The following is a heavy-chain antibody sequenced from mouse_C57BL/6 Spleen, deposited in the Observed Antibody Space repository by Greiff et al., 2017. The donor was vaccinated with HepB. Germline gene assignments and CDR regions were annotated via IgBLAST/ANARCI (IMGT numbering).Heavy chain of an antibody. Sequence: EVKLMESGPGLVKPSQSLSLTCSVTGYSITSGYYWNWIRQFPGNKLEWMGYISYDGSNNYNPSLKNRISITRDTSKNQFFLKLNSVTTEDTATYYCARDGYDGGYYAMDYWGQGTSVTVSS. CDR2: ISYDGSN. V-gene: IGHV3-6*01. CDR3: ARDGYDGGYYAMDY. CDR1: GYSITSGYY. D-gene: IGHD2-2*01. J-gene: IGHJ4*01.